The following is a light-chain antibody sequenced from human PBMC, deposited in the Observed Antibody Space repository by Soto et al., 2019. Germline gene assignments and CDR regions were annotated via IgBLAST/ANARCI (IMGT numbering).Light chain of an antibody. Sequence: DIQLTQSPSFLSASVGDSVTITCRASQDISNYLAWYQQKPGKAPKLLIYAASTLQSGVPSRFSGSGSGTEFTLPISSLQSEDFATYPCQQLNSYLLFTFGPGTKVDI. CDR1: QDISNY. V-gene: IGKV1-9*01. J-gene: IGKJ3*01. CDR2: AAS. CDR3: QQLNSYLLFT.